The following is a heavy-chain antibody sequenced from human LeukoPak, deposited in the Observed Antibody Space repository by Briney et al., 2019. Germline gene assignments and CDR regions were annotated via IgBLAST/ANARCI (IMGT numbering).Heavy chain of an antibody. CDR3: ASAPRDSSSSNYMRRFDY. D-gene: IGHD3-22*01. V-gene: IGHV4-38-2*01. J-gene: IGHJ4*02. Sequence: PSETLSLTCAVSGYSIRSDNYWVWIRQPPGQGLEWTGGIYHSGSTYYNPSLKSRVTMSVDTSKNQFSLKLSSVTAADTAVYYCASAPRDSSSSNYMRRFDYWGQGTLVTVSS. CDR2: IYHSGST. CDR1: GYSIRSDNY.